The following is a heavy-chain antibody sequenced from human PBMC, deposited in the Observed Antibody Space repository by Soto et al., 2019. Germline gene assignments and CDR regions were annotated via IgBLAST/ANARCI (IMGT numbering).Heavy chain of an antibody. CDR3: ARVRSSSWGLDAFDI. V-gene: IGHV3-72*01. D-gene: IGHD6-13*01. CDR2: TRNKAKSYTT. CDR1: GFTFSDHY. J-gene: IGHJ3*02. Sequence: EVQLVESGGGLVQPGRSLRLSCAASGFTFSDHYMDWVRQAPGKGLEWVGRTRNKAKSYTTEYAASVKGRFTISRDDSKSLLYLQMNSLRTEDTAVYYCARVRSSSWGLDAFDIWGLGAMVTVSS.